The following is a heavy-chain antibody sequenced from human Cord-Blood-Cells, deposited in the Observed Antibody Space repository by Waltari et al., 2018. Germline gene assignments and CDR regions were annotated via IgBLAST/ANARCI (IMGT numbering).Heavy chain of an antibody. D-gene: IGHD2-15*01. V-gene: IGHV4-61*01. CDR2: IYYSGST. J-gene: IGHJ4*02. CDR3: VRGEGSPYYFDY. CDR1: GCSVSSGSYY. Sequence: QVQLQESGPGLVKPSETLSLTCTFSGCSVSSGSYYWTWIRQPPGKGLEWIGYIYYSGSTNYNPSLKSRVTISVDTSKNQFSLKLSSVTAADTAVYYCVRGEGSPYYFDYWGQGTLVTVSS.